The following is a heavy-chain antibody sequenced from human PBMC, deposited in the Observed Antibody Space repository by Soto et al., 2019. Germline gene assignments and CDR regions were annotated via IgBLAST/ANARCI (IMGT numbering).Heavy chain of an antibody. V-gene: IGHV3-23*01. CDR1: GFTFSSHA. Sequence: GGSLRLSCETSGFTFSSHAMSLSPRAPGKGLEWVSAISGSGGSTYYADSVKGRFTISRDNSKNTLYLQMNSLRAEDTAVYYCAKDEMTWLDAFDIWGQGTMVTVSS. CDR3: AKDEMTWLDAFDI. J-gene: IGHJ3*02. D-gene: IGHD6-19*01. CDR2: ISGSGGST.